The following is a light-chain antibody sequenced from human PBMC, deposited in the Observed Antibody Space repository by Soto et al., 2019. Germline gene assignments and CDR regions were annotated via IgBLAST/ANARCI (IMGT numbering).Light chain of an antibody. CDR3: SSYTSSTTDV. V-gene: IGLV2-11*01. Sequence: QSVLTQPRSVSGSPGQSVTISCTGTSSDVGGYNYVSWYQQHPGKAPKLILYDVNNRPSGVSDRFSGFKSGNTASLTISGLQVEDEADYYCSSYTSSTTDVFGTGTKVTVL. CDR1: SSDVGGYNY. J-gene: IGLJ1*01. CDR2: DVN.